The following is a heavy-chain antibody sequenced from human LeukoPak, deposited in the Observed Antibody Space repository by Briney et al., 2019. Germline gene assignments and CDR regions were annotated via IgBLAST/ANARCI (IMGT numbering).Heavy chain of an antibody. Sequence: GGSLRLSCAASGFTFSTYSMNWVRQAPGKGLEWVSSISGSSSYIYYADSVKGRFTISRDNAKKSLFLKMTSLRAEDTAVYYCARDGSRNCSGGSCSNFAYWAKGALVTVS. CDR1: GFTFSTYS. J-gene: IGHJ4*02. D-gene: IGHD2-15*01. CDR3: ARDGSRNCSGGSCSNFAY. CDR2: ISGSSSYI. V-gene: IGHV3-21*01.